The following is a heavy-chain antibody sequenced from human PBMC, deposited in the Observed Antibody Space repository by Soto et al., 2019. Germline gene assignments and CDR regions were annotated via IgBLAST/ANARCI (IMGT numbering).Heavy chain of an antibody. Sequence: PGGSLRLSCAASGFTFSSYAMSWVRQAPGKGLEWVSAISGSGGSTYYADSVKGRFTTSRDNSKNTLYLQMNSLRAEDTAVYYCAKAPLRFLEWLPAYYYYMDVWGKGTTVTVSS. CDR3: AKAPLRFLEWLPAYYYYMDV. D-gene: IGHD3-3*01. J-gene: IGHJ6*03. V-gene: IGHV3-23*01. CDR1: GFTFSSYA. CDR2: ISGSGGST.